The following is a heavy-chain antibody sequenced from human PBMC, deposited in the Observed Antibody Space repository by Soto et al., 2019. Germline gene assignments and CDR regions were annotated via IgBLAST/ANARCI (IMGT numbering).Heavy chain of an antibody. CDR3: ARDRRGYSSNWFAP. D-gene: IGHD6-19*01. V-gene: IGHV3-33*01. CDR2: IWYDGSNK. Sequence: QVQLVESGGGVVQPGRSLRLSCAASGFTFSSYGMHWVRQAPGKGLEWVAVIWYDGSNKYYADSVKGRFTISRDNYKNTLYLQMNSLRAVDTAVYYCARDRRGYSSNWFAPWGQGTLVTVSS. J-gene: IGHJ5*02. CDR1: GFTFSSYG.